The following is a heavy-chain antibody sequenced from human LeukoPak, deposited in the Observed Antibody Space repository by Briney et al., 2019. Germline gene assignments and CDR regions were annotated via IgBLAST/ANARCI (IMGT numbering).Heavy chain of an antibody. D-gene: IGHD3-22*01. J-gene: IGHJ4*02. CDR1: GFSLTTRPLG. CDR2: IYWDNDK. Sequence: SGPTLVKPTQTLTLTCSFSGFSLTTRPLGVGWIRQPPGEALEWLAVIYWDNDKRYNPSLRTRLTVTTATSKNQVVLIMTNMDPVDTATYYCAHRRSGYDWNHGDFDYWGQGTLVTVSS. V-gene: IGHV2-5*02. CDR3: AHRRSGYDWNHGDFDY.